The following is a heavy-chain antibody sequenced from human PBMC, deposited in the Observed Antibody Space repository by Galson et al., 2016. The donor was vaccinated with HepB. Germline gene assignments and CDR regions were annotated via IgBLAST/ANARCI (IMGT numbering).Heavy chain of an antibody. CDR3: ARDGPEEVIRPPLGY. CDR1: GGSISSSNW. CDR2: IYHSGST. V-gene: IGHV4-4*02. J-gene: IGHJ4*02. D-gene: IGHD3-22*01. Sequence: ETLSLTCTVSGGSISSSNWWSWVRQPPGKGLEWIGEIYHSGSTNYNPSLKSRVTISVDKSKNQFSLKLSSVTAADTAVYYCARDGPEEVIRPPLGYWGQGTLVTVSS.